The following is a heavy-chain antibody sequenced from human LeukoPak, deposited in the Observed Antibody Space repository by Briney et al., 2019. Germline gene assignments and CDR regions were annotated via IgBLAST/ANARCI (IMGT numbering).Heavy chain of an antibody. CDR1: GFTFSAYG. J-gene: IGHJ4*02. V-gene: IGHV3-33*05. Sequence: GGSLRLPCAASGFTFSAYGMHWVRQAPGKGLEWVAAIKYDGSKTYYGDSVKGRLSISRDNSNNMLSLQMNSLRAEDTAVYHCARDADTSGHSSHFDYWGQGTLVTVSS. D-gene: IGHD3-22*01. CDR3: ARDADTSGHSSHFDY. CDR2: IKYDGSKT.